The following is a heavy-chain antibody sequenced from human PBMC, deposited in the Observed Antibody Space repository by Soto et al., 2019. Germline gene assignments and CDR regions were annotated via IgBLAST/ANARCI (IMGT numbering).Heavy chain of an antibody. CDR1: GGSISSSSYY. J-gene: IGHJ5*02. Sequence: SETLSLTCTVSGGSISSSSYYWGWIRQPPGKGLEWIGSIYYSGSTYYNPSLKSRVTISVDTSKNQFSLKLSSVTAADTAVYYCARHERHDYSNSPLPNWFDPWGQGTLVTVSS. CDR3: ARHERHDYSNSPLPNWFDP. V-gene: IGHV4-39*01. D-gene: IGHD4-4*01. CDR2: IYYSGST.